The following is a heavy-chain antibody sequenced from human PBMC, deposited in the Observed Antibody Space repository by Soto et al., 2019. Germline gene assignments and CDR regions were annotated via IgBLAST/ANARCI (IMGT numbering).Heavy chain of an antibody. CDR2: TYYRSYWYN. Sequence: SQTLSLTCAISGDSVSTNSATWDWIRQSPSRGLEWLGRTYYRSYWYNDYAVSVKSRITINPDTSKNQFSLQLNSVTPEDTAAYYCARDSLSSSWTRPFDYWGQGTLVTVSS. J-gene: IGHJ4*02. CDR3: ARDSLSSSWTRPFDY. V-gene: IGHV6-1*01. CDR1: GDSVSTNSAT. D-gene: IGHD6-13*01.